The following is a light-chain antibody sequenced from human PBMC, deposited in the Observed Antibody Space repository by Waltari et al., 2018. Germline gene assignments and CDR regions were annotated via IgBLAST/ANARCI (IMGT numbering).Light chain of an antibody. CDR2: EAT. V-gene: IGKV1-5*03. Sequence: DIQMPQSPSPLSESVGDRVTITCRASQSIGSWLAWYQQKPGKAPNLLIYEATSLESGVPSRFSASGSGTEFTLTISSLQPDDFATYYCQRYNSYPITFGPGTKVDI. CDR1: QSIGSW. CDR3: QRYNSYPIT. J-gene: IGKJ3*01.